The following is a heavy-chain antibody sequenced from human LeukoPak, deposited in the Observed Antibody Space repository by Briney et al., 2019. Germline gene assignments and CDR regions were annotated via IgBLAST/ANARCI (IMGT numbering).Heavy chain of an antibody. CDR2: IYSSATT. V-gene: IGHV4-4*07. D-gene: IGHD2-8*02. Sequence: SETLSFTCTVSGGSISTYYWSWLRQPAGKGLEWIGRIYSSATTNLNPSLKSRVTLSIDASKNQVSLRLSSVTAADTAVYYCARGRYCTATICGGGDAFDIWGQGTVVTVSS. J-gene: IGHJ3*02. CDR1: GGSISTYY. CDR3: ARGRYCTATICGGGDAFDI.